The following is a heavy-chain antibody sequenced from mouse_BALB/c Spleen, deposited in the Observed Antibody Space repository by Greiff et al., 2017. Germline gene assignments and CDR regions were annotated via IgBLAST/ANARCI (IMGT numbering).Heavy chain of an antibody. CDR3: ASFYGSSYVGWYFDV. D-gene: IGHD1-1*01. CDR2: ISNGGGST. CDR1: GFTFSSYT. J-gene: IGHJ1*01. V-gene: IGHV5-12-2*01. Sequence: EVKLQESGGGLVQPGGSLKLSCAASGFTFSSYTMSWVRQTPEKRLEWVAYISNGGGSTYYPDTVKGRFTISRDNAKNTLYLQMSSLKSEDTAMYYCASFYGSSYVGWYFDVWGAGTTVTVSS.